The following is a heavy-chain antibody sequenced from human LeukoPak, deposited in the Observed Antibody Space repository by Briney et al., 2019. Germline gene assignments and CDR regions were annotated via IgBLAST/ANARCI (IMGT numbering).Heavy chain of an antibody. V-gene: IGHV1-2*02. Sequence: ASVKVSCKASGYTFTDYYMHWVRQAPGQGLEWMGWINPNSGGTNYAQKFQGRVTMTRDTSISTAYMELSRLTSDDTAVYYCARAANPQDCFDCWGQRTLVTLSS. CDR1: GYTFTDYY. J-gene: IGHJ4*02. CDR2: INPNSGGT. D-gene: IGHD4/OR15-4a*01. CDR3: ARAANPQDCFDC.